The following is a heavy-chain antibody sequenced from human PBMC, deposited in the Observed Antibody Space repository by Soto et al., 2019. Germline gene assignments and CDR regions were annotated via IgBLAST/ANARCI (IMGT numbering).Heavy chain of an antibody. V-gene: IGHV1-18*01. D-gene: IGHD3-10*01. Sequence: QVQLVQSGAEVKKPGASVKVSCKASGYTFTSYGISWVRQAPGQGLEWMGWISAYNGNTNYAQKLQGRVTMTTDTSTSTAYMELRSLRSDDTAVYYCGAGELFPPYSYSYGMDVWGQGTTVTVSS. CDR3: GAGELFPPYSYSYGMDV. J-gene: IGHJ6*02. CDR2: ISAYNGNT. CDR1: GYTFTSYG.